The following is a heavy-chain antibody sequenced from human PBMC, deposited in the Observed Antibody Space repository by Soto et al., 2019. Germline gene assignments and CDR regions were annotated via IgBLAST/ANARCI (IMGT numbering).Heavy chain of an antibody. V-gene: IGHV3-21*01. CDR2: ISSSSSYI. Sequence: PGGSLRLSCAASGFTFSSYSMNWVRQAPGKGLEWVSSISSSSSYIYYADSVKGRFTISRDNAKNSLYLQMNSLRAEDTAVYYCARVPRYSSSWYDYYYYMDVWGKGTTVTVSS. D-gene: IGHD6-13*01. J-gene: IGHJ6*03. CDR1: GFTFSSYS. CDR3: ARVPRYSSSWYDYYYYMDV.